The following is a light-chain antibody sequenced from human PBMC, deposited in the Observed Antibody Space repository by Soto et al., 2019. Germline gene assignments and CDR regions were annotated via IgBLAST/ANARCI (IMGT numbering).Light chain of an antibody. Sequence: QAVVTQEPSLTVSPGGTVTLTCGSSTGAVTSGHYPYWFQQKPGQAPRTLMYDTSNKHSWTPARFSGSLLGGKAALTLSCAQPEDEAEYYCLISYSGAYYVFVTGTKLTVL. CDR3: LISYSGAYYV. CDR2: DTS. CDR1: TGAVTSGHY. J-gene: IGLJ1*01. V-gene: IGLV7-46*01.